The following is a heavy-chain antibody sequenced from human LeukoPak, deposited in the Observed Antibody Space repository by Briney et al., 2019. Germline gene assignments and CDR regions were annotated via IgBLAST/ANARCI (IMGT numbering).Heavy chain of an antibody. J-gene: IGHJ4*02. CDR2: ISSSSRSI. D-gene: IGHD3-10*01. V-gene: IGHV3-48*02. Sequence: PGGSLRLSCAASRFTFTSYSMNRVRQAPGKGRGWVSYISSSSRSIYYADSVKGRFTISRDNANNSLSLQMNSLRDEDTAVYYCVLGSPFDYWGQGTLVTVSS. CDR1: RFTFTSYS. CDR3: VLGSPFDY.